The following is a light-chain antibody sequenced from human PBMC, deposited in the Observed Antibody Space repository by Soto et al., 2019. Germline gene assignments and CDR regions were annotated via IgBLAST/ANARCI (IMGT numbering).Light chain of an antibody. Sequence: EMVLTQSPGTLSLSPGERATRSCRASQSVSSSYLAWYQQKPGQAPRLLIYGASSRATGIPDRFSGSGSGTDFTLTISRLEPEDFAVYYCQQYDSSPLTFGGGTKVEIK. CDR2: GAS. CDR1: QSVSSSY. J-gene: IGKJ4*01. CDR3: QQYDSSPLT. V-gene: IGKV3-20*01.